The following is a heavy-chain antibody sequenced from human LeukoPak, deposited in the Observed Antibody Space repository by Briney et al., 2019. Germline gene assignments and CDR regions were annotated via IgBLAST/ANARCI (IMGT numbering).Heavy chain of an antibody. D-gene: IGHD3-16*02. J-gene: IGHJ4*02. CDR2: IRYDGSNK. Sequence: PGGSLSLSCAASGFTFSSYGMHWVRQAPGKGLEWVAFIRYDGSNKYYADSVNGRFTISRDNSKNTLYLQMNSLRAEDTAVYYCAKVPYDYVWGSYRYTPGYWGQGTLVTVSS. CDR3: AKVPYDYVWGSYRYTPGY. CDR1: GFTFSSYG. V-gene: IGHV3-30*02.